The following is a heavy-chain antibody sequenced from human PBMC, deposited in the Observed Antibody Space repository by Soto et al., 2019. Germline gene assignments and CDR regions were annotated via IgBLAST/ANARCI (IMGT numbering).Heavy chain of an antibody. J-gene: IGHJ6*03. Sequence: SETLSLTCAVYGVSFSGYYWSWSRQPPGKGLEWIGEINHSGSTNYNPSLKSRVTISVDTSKNQFSLKLSSVTAADTAVYYCARGSNVVVPAAMDRYYYYMDVWGKGTTVTVSS. V-gene: IGHV4-34*01. D-gene: IGHD2-2*01. CDR1: GVSFSGYY. CDR3: ARGSNVVVPAAMDRYYYYMDV. CDR2: INHSGST.